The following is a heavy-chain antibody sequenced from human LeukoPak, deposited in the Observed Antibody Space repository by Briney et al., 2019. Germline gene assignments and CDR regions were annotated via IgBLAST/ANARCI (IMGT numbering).Heavy chain of an antibody. V-gene: IGHV3-15*01. J-gene: IGHJ4*02. CDR1: GFTFSYAW. CDR3: TTEVCTNGVCYLDY. D-gene: IGHD2-8*01. Sequence: GGSLRLSCAASGFTFSYAWMSWVRHTPGKGLEWVGRIYSKTDGGTTDYATAVKGRFTISRDDSKDTLYLQMNSLKTEDTAVYYCTTEVCTNGVCYLDYWGQGSLVTVSS. CDR2: IYSKTDGGTT.